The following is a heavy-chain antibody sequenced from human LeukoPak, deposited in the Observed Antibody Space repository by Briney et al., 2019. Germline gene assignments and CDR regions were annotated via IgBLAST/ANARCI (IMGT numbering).Heavy chain of an antibody. D-gene: IGHD3-10*02. CDR1: GFTFSPAW. J-gene: IGHJ4*02. V-gene: IGHV3-15*04. CDR2: IETVTDGGTT. Sequence: GGSLRPSWAASGFTFSPAWITCVRQAPGGWLEWVGLIETVTDGGTTDYADPLKGRYIISRDDSTNTLSLHMDTLKSEDTAVYYCTPDLFMLNFHDFHSWGQGTLATVSS. CDR3: TPDLFMLNFHDFHS.